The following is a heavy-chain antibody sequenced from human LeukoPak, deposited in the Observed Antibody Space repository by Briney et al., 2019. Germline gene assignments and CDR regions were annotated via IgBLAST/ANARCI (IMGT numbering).Heavy chain of an antibody. V-gene: IGHV4-31*03. D-gene: IGHD1-14*01. Sequence: PSQTLSLTCTVSGGSISSGGYYWSWIRQHPGKGLEWIGCIYYSGSTYYNPSLKSRVTISVDTSKNQFSLKLSSVTAADTAVYYCARNRGTANWFDPWGQGTLVTVSS. J-gene: IGHJ5*02. CDR2: IYYSGST. CDR3: ARNRGTANWFDP. CDR1: GGSISSGGYY.